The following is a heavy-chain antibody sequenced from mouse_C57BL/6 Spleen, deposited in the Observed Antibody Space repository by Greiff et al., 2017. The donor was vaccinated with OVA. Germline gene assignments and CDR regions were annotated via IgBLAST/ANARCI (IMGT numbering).Heavy chain of an antibody. CDR3: ARDYYYGSSYAMDY. CDR2: IDPANGNT. J-gene: IGHJ4*01. Sequence: VQLQQSVAELVRPGASVKLSCTASGFYIKNTYMHWVKQRPEQGLEWIGRIDPANGNTKYAPKFQGKATITADTSSNTAYLQLSSLTSEDTAIYYCARDYYYGSSYAMDYWGQGTSVTVSS. D-gene: IGHD1-1*01. CDR1: GFYIKNTY. V-gene: IGHV14-3*01.